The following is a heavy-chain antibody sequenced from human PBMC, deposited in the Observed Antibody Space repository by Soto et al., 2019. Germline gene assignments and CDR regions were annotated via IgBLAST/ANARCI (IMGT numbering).Heavy chain of an antibody. CDR2: IYYSGST. CDR1: GGSISSGGYY. J-gene: IGHJ5*02. Sequence: SETLSLTCTVSGGSISSGGYYWSWIRQHPGKGLEWIGYIYYSGSTYYNPSLKSRVTISVDTSKNQFSLKLSSVTAADTAVYYCARGPTYYDILTGSWFDPWGQGTLVTVSS. V-gene: IGHV4-31*03. D-gene: IGHD3-9*01. CDR3: ARGPTYYDILTGSWFDP.